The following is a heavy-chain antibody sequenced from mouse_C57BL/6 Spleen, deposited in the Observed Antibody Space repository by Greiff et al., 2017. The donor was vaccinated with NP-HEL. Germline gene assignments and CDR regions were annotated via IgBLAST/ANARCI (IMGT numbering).Heavy chain of an antibody. CDR3: TRSILITTVVARYFDV. CDR2: IYPGNSDT. V-gene: IGHV1-5*01. D-gene: IGHD1-1*01. Sequence: VHVKQSGTVLARPGASVKMSCKTSGYTFTSYWMHWVKQRPGQGLEWIGAIYPGNSDTSYNQKFKGKAKLTAVTSASTAYMELSSLTNEDSAVYYCTRSILITTVVARYFDVWGTGTTVTVSS. CDR1: GYTFTSYW. J-gene: IGHJ1*03.